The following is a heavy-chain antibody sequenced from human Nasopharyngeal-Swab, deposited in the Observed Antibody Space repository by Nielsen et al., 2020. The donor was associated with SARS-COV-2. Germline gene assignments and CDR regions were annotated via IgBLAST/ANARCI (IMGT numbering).Heavy chain of an antibody. V-gene: IGHV3-23*01. J-gene: IGHJ6*02. CDR3: AKGRDSGDDSDDYYHYYGMDV. CDR1: GFTFSSYA. D-gene: IGHD5-12*01. Sequence: GESLKISCAASGFTFSSYAISWVRQAPGKGLEWVSVISGSDYSTYYADSVKGRFTISRDNSKNTVSLQMNSLRVEDTAMYYCAKGRDSGDDSDDYYHYYGMDVWGQGTTVTVFS. CDR2: ISGSDYST.